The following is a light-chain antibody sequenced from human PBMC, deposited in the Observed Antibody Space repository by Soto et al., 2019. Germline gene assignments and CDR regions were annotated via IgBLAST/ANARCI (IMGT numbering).Light chain of an antibody. CDR1: QSISSY. CDR3: QQSYSIPQT. V-gene: IGKV1-39*01. Sequence: DIPMTQSPSSLSASVGDRVTITCRASQSISSYLNWYQQKPGNAPKLLIYAASSLQSGVPSRFSGSGSGTDFTLTIKSLQPEDFATYYCQQSYSIPQTFGQGTKLEIK. CDR2: AAS. J-gene: IGKJ2*01.